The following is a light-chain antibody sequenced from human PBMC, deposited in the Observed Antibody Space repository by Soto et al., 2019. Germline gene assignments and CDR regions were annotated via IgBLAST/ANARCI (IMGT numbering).Light chain of an antibody. CDR1: SSDVGVYNS. Sequence: QSALTQPPSASGSPGQSVTISCTGTSSDVGVYNSVSWYQQHPAQAPKLMIYDVSKRPSGVPDRFSGSKSGNTASLTVSGLQAEDESDYYSSSYAGTHIVFGTGTKLTVL. CDR3: SSYAGTHIV. CDR2: DVS. J-gene: IGLJ1*01. V-gene: IGLV2-8*01.